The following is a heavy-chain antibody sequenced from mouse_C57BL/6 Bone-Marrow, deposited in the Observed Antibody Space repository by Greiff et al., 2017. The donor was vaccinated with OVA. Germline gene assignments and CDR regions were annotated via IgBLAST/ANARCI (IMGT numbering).Heavy chain of an antibody. J-gene: IGHJ4*01. Sequence: VQLQQSGAELARPGASVKLSCKASGYTFTSYGISWVKQRTGQGLEWIGEIYPRSGNTYYNEKFKGKATLTADKSSSTAYMELRSLTSEDSAVYFCARNPLYYYGSSDYAMDYWGQGTSVTVSS. CDR2: IYPRSGNT. D-gene: IGHD1-1*01. CDR1: GYTFTSYG. CDR3: ARNPLYYYGSSDYAMDY. V-gene: IGHV1-81*01.